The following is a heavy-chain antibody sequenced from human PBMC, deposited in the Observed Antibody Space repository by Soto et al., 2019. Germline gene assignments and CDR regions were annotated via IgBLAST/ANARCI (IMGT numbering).Heavy chain of an antibody. D-gene: IGHD4-17*01. V-gene: IGHV3-21*01. CDR3: XXXXXXXXXXXYGGGDY. CDR1: GFTFTAYS. J-gene: IGHJ4*02. Sequence: EVQLVESGGGLVKPGGSLRLSCAASGFTFTAYSMNWVRXXXXXGLQGVSSISSDNNYIYYADSVKGRFTISRDNAKQXLXXXXXXXXXXXXXXXXXXXXXXXXXXXXYGGGDYWGQGVLVSVSS. CDR2: ISSDNNYI.